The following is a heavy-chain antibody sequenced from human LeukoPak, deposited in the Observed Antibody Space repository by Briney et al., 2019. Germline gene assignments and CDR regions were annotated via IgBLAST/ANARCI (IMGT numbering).Heavy chain of an antibody. Sequence: SETLSLTCTVSGGSISSGGYYWSWIRQPPGKGLEWIGSIYHSGTTYYNPSLKSRVTISVDTSKNQFSLKLSSVTAADTAVYYCARVTDDILTGYQPEAFDIWGQGTMVTVSS. CDR3: ARVTDDILTGYQPEAFDI. CDR2: IYHSGTT. V-gene: IGHV4-39*07. D-gene: IGHD3-9*01. CDR1: GGSISSGGYY. J-gene: IGHJ3*02.